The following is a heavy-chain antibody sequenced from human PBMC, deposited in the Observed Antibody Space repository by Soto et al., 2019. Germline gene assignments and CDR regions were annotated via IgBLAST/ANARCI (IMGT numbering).Heavy chain of an antibody. V-gene: IGHV4-39*01. J-gene: IGHJ6*03. CDR3: ARHDIAAGDYYYYYYMDV. CDR2: IYYSGST. Sequence: GGSISSSSYYWGWIRQPPGKGLEWIGSIYYSGSTYYNPSLKSRVTISVDTSKNQFSLKLSSVTAADTAVYYCARHDIAAGDYYYYYYMDVWGKGTTVTVSS. D-gene: IGHD6-13*01. CDR1: GGSISSSSYY.